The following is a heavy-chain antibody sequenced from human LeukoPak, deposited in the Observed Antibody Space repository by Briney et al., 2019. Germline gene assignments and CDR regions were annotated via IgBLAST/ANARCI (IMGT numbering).Heavy chain of an antibody. Sequence: PGGSLRLSCAASGFTFDDYAMHWVRQAPGKGLEWVSGISWNSGSIGYADSVKGRFTISRDNAKNSLYLQMHSLRAEDTALYYCARDYYLDVPFIPDYWGQGTLVTVSP. CDR1: GFTFDDYA. J-gene: IGHJ4*02. CDR2: ISWNSGSI. CDR3: ARDYYLDVPFIPDY. V-gene: IGHV3-9*01. D-gene: IGHD3-10*01.